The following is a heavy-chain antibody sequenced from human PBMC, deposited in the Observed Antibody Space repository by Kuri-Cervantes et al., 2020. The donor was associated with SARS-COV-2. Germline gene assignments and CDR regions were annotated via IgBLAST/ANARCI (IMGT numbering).Heavy chain of an antibody. CDR3: ARVGVATGGFWFDP. CDR2: INPNSGGT. V-gene: IGHV1-2*02. Sequence: ASVKVSCKASGYTFTSYGISWVRQAPGQGLEWMGWINPNSGGTNYAQKFQGRVTMTRDTSISTAYMELSRLRSDDTAVYYCARVGVATGGFWFDPWGQGTLVTVSS. CDR1: GYTFTSYG. J-gene: IGHJ5*02. D-gene: IGHD5-12*01.